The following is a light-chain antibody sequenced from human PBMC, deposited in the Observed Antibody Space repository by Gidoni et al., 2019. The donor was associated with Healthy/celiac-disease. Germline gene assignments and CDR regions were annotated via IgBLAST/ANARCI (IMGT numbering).Light chain of an antibody. V-gene: IGKV1-39*01. CDR2: AAS. Sequence: IQMTQSPSSLSASVGDRVTITCRASQSISSYLNWYQQKPGKAPKLLIYAASSLQSGVPSRFSGRGSGTDFTLTISSLQPEEFATYYCQQSYSTPWTFXQXTKVEIK. J-gene: IGKJ1*01. CDR3: QQSYSTPWT. CDR1: QSISSY.